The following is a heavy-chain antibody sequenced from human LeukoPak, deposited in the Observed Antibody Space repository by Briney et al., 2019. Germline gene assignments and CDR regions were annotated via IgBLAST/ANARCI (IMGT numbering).Heavy chain of an antibody. Sequence: GASVKVSCKASGYTFTGYYMHWVRQAPGQGLEWMGWINPNSGGTNYAQKFQGRVTMTRDTSISTAYMELSRLKSDDTGVYYCAESRILEDAFDFWGQGTMVTVSS. CDR1: GYTFTGYY. CDR2: INPNSGGT. V-gene: IGHV1-2*02. D-gene: IGHD2-2*01. CDR3: AESRILEDAFDF. J-gene: IGHJ3*01.